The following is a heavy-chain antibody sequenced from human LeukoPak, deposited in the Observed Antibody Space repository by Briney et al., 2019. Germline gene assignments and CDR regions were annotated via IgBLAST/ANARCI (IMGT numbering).Heavy chain of an antibody. CDR1: GGSISSYY. CDR2: IYYSGST. J-gene: IGHJ5*02. V-gene: IGHV4-59*01. D-gene: IGHD2-15*01. CDR3: ARVWGARYCSGGSCSLNWFDP. Sequence: PSETLSLTCTVSGGSISSYYWSWIRQAPGKGLEWIGYIYYSGSTNYNPSLKSRVTISVDTSKNQFSLKLNSVSAADTAVYYCARVWGARYCSGGSCSLNWFDPWGQGTLVTVGS.